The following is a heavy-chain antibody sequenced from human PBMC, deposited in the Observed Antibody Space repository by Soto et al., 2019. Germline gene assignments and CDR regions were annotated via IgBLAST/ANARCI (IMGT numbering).Heavy chain of an antibody. CDR1: GGNFSSYA. D-gene: IGHD2-15*01. Sequence: QVQLVQSGAEVKKPGSSVKVSCKASGGNFSSYAISWVRQAPGQGLEWMGGIIPIFGTANYAQKFQGRVTLTADESTSSAYMEVSSLRSEDTVVYYCARLGGYCSGGSCPWDWYFDLWGRGTLVTVSS. J-gene: IGHJ2*01. V-gene: IGHV1-69*01. CDR3: ARLGGYCSGGSCPWDWYFDL. CDR2: IIPIFGTA.